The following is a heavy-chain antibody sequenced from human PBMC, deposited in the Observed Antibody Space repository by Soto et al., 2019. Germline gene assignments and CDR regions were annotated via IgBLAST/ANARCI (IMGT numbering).Heavy chain of an antibody. Sequence: ETLSLTCTVSGGSISSGGYYWSWIRQHPGKGLEWIGYIYYSGNTNYNPSLKSRVSISVDTSKKQFSLKLSSVTAADTAVYYCAREMKTRFDPWGQGTLVTVSS. CDR3: AREMKTRFDP. J-gene: IGHJ5*02. CDR2: IYYSGNT. CDR1: GGSISSGGYY. V-gene: IGHV4-61*08.